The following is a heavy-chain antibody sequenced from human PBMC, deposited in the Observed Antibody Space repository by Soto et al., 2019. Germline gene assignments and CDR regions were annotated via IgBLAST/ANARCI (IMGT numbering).Heavy chain of an antibody. CDR3: ARDGSNLGWFDP. D-gene: IGHD5-12*01. J-gene: IGHJ5*02. CDR2: INPSGGST. V-gene: IGHV1-46*01. Sequence: QVQLVQSGAEVKKPGATVKVSCKASGYTFTSYYMHWVRQAPGQGLEWMGIINPSGGSTSYAQKFQGRVTMTRDTSTSTVYMELSSLRSEDTAVYYCARDGSNLGWFDPWGQGTLVTVSS. CDR1: GYTFTSYY.